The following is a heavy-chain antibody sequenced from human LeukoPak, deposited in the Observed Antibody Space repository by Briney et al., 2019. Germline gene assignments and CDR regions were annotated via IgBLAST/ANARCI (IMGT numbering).Heavy chain of an antibody. CDR2: IIPIFGTA. J-gene: IGHJ4*02. V-gene: IGHV1-69*05. Sequence: SVKVPCKASGGTFSSYAISWVRQAPGQGLEWMGGIIPIFGTANYAQKFQGRVTITTDESTSTAHMELSSLRSEDTAVYYCASNGLGHQYYDSSGYLADYWGQGTLVTVSS. CDR1: GGTFSSYA. D-gene: IGHD3-22*01. CDR3: ASNGLGHQYYDSSGYLADY.